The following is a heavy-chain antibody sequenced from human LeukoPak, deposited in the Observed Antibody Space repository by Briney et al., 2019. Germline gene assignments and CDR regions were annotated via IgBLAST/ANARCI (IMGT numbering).Heavy chain of an antibody. CDR2: IYYSGST. V-gene: IGHV4-59*08. Sequence: SETLSLTCTVSGGSISSYYWSWIRQPPGKGLEWIGYIYYSGSTNYNPSLKSRVIISVDTSKNQFSLKLSSVTAADTAVYYCARHEDSSGSDAFDIWGQGTMVTVSS. J-gene: IGHJ3*02. D-gene: IGHD3-22*01. CDR3: ARHEDSSGSDAFDI. CDR1: GGSISSYY.